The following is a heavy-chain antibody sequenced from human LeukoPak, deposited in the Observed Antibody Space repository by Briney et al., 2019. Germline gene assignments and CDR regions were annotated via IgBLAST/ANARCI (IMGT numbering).Heavy chain of an antibody. D-gene: IGHD3-22*01. CDR2: IYNSGGT. CDR1: GGSISTSY. Sequence: SATLSLTCTVAGGSISTSYWTWLRQPPGKGLEWIGYIYNSGGTAYNPSLKSRGTILGDTSENQFSLKLRSVTAADTAVYYCARVRYDSSGRTLRFDYWGQGTLVTVSS. V-gene: IGHV4-59*01. J-gene: IGHJ4*02. CDR3: ARVRYDSSGRTLRFDY.